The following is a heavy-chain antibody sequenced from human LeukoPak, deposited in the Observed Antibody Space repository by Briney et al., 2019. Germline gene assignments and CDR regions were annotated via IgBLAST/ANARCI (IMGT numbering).Heavy chain of an antibody. V-gene: IGHV3-23*01. D-gene: IGHD3-10*01. CDR3: AKVWVRGVKDY. CDR1: GFTFSSYA. Sequence: GGSLRLSCAASGFTFSSYAMSWVRQAPGKGLEWVSAISGSGGSTYYAGSVKGRFTISRDNSENTLYLQMNSLRAEDTAVYYCAKVWVRGVKDYWGQGTLVTVSS. J-gene: IGHJ4*02. CDR2: ISGSGGST.